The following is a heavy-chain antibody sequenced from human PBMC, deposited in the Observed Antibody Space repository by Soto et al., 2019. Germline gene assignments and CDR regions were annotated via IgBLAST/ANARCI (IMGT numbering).Heavy chain of an antibody. V-gene: IGHV1-8*01. CDR2: MNPNSGNT. CDR1: GYTFTSYD. CDR3: ARGPITMVRGVIMYYYYYGMDV. J-gene: IGHJ6*02. D-gene: IGHD3-10*01. Sequence: GASVKVSFKASGYTFTSYDINWVRQATGQGLEWMGWMNPNSGNTGYAQKFQGRVTMTRNTSISTAYMELSSLRSEDTAVYYCARGPITMVRGVIMYYYYYGMDVWGQGTTVTV.